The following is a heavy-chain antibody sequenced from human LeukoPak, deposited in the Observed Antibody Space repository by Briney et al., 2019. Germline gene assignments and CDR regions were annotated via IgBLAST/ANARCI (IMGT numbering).Heavy chain of an antibody. D-gene: IGHD1-14*01. CDR1: GGSFSGYY. V-gene: IGHV4-34*01. CDR3: ARGGIVDY. CDR2: INHSGST. J-gene: IGHJ4*02. Sequence: SETLSLTCAVYGGSFSGYYWSWIRQPPGKGLEWIGEINHSGSTNYNPSLKSRVTISVDTSKNQFSLKLSAVTAADTAMYYCARGGIVDYWGQGTLVTVSS.